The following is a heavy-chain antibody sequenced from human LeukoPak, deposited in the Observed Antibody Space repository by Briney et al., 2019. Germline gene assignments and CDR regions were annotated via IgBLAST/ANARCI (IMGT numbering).Heavy chain of an antibody. Sequence: PGGSLRLSCAASGFTFSSHGMHWVRQAPGKGLEWVAVISYDGSNKYYADSVKGRFTISRDNSKNTLYLQMNSLSTEDTAVYYCAKVKSPVTIGWPLFDIWGQGTMVTVSS. CDR2: ISYDGSNK. CDR1: GFTFSSHG. D-gene: IGHD5-24*01. V-gene: IGHV3-30*18. J-gene: IGHJ3*02. CDR3: AKVKSPVTIGWPLFDI.